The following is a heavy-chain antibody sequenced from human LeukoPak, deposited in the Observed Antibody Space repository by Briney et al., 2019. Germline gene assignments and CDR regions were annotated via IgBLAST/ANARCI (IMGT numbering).Heavy chain of an antibody. J-gene: IGHJ4*02. CDR2: IRSKAYGGTT. D-gene: IGHD6-19*01. Sequence: GGSLRLSCTASGFTFGDYAMSWVRQAPGKGLEWVGFIRSKAYGGTTEYAASVKGRFTISRDDSKSIAYLQMNSLKTEDTAVYYCTRGVAVAGLPQDYWGQGTLVTVSS. CDR3: TRGVAVAGLPQDY. V-gene: IGHV3-49*04. CDR1: GFTFGDYA.